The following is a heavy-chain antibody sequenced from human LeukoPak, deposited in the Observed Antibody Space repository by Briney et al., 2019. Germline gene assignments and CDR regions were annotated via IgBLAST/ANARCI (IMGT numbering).Heavy chain of an antibody. CDR1: GYTFTNYG. D-gene: IGHD3-16*01. V-gene: IGHV1-18*01. CDR2: ISTYNGNT. CDR3: ARDGQAMIGPNWLDP. Sequence: ASVKVSCKASGYTFTNYGISWVRQAPGQGLEWMGWISTYNGNTNYAQKLQGRVTMTTDTSTRTSYMELTSLRSDDTAVYYCARDGQAMIGPNWLDPWGQGTLITVSS. J-gene: IGHJ5*02.